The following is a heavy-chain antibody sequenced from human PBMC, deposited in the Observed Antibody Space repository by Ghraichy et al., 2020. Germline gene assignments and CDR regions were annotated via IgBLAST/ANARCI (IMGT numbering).Heavy chain of an antibody. CDR2: IYYSGST. CDR3: AREGIAAAGTISDDAFDI. V-gene: IGHV4-59*01. J-gene: IGHJ3*02. D-gene: IGHD6-13*01. Sequence: WIGYIYYSGSTNSNPSLKSRVTISVDTSKNQFSLKLSSVTASDTAVYYCAREGIAAAGTISDDAFDIWGQG.